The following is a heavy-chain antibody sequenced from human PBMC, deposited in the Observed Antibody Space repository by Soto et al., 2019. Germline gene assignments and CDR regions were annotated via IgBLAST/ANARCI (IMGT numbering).Heavy chain of an antibody. D-gene: IGHD3-10*01. CDR2: ISWNSGSI. CDR1: GFTFDDYA. Sequence: EVQLVESGGGLVQPGRSLRLSCAASGFTFDDYAMHWVRQAPGKGLEWVSGISWNSGSIGYADSVKGRFTISRDNAKNSLYLQLNSLRAEDTALYYCAKNYGSGSRSPPYYYYYGMDVWGQGTTVTVSS. CDR3: AKNYGSGSRSPPYYYYYGMDV. V-gene: IGHV3-9*01. J-gene: IGHJ6*02.